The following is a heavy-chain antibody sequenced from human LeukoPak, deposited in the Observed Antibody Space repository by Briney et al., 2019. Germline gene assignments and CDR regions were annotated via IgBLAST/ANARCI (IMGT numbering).Heavy chain of an antibody. CDR1: GYTFTGYY. CDR3: ARGPLDPITGTPYYMDV. CDR2: IIPIFGTA. J-gene: IGHJ6*03. D-gene: IGHD1-7*01. V-gene: IGHV1-69*13. Sequence: SVKVSCKASGYTFTGYYMHWVRQAPGQGLEWMGGIIPIFGTANYAQKFQGRVTITADESTSTAYMELSSLRSEDTAVYYCARGPLDPITGTPYYMDVWGKGTTVTVSS.